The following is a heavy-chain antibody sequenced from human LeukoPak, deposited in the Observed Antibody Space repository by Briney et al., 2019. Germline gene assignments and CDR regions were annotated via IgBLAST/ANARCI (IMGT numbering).Heavy chain of an antibody. V-gene: IGHV3-7*03. CDR2: IKQDGSVK. CDR1: GFTFSNYW. CDR3: ARDPGSSGWFEY. D-gene: IGHD6-19*01. J-gene: IGHJ4*02. Sequence: PGGSLRLSCAASGFTFSNYWMNWGRQAPGKGLEWVANIKQDGSVKHYVDSVKGRFTISRDNAKNSLYLQMNSLRAEDMAVYYCARDPGSSGWFEYWGQGTLVTVSS.